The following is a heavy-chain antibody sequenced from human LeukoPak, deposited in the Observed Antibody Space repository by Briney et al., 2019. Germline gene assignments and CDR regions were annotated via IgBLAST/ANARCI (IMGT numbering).Heavy chain of an antibody. Sequence: PGGSLRLSCAASGFTFSSYSMNWVRQAPGKGLEWVSSISSSSSYIYYADSVKGRFTISRDNAKNSLYLQMNSLRAEDTAVYYCAKSTTGGDGWYDYWGQGTLVTVSS. D-gene: IGHD6-19*01. CDR3: AKSTTGGDGWYDY. V-gene: IGHV3-21*01. J-gene: IGHJ4*02. CDR2: ISSSSSYI. CDR1: GFTFSSYS.